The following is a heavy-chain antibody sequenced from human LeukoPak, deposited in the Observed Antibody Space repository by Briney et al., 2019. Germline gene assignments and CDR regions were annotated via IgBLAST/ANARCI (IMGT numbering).Heavy chain of an antibody. CDR2: MNPNSGNT. CDR3: ARALRITIFGVVIGLYYYYGMDV. CDR1: GYTFTSYD. D-gene: IGHD3-3*01. Sequence: ASVRVSCTASGYTFTSYDINWVRQAPGQGLEWMGWMNPNSGNTGYAQKFQGRVTMTRNTSISTAYMELSSLRSEDTAVYYCARALRITIFGVVIGLYYYYGMDVWGQGTTVTVSS. V-gene: IGHV1-8*01. J-gene: IGHJ6*02.